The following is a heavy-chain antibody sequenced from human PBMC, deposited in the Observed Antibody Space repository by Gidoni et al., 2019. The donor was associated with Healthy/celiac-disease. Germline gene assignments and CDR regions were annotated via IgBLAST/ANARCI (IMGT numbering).Heavy chain of an antibody. CDR3: AKGDQYSYGYGYFDY. CDR1: GFTFCRYA. D-gene: IGHD5-18*01. CDR2: ISGSGVST. V-gene: IGHV3-23*01. J-gene: IGHJ4*02. Sequence: EVQLLESGGGLVQPGGSLRLSCAASGFTFCRYAMSWVRQAPGKGLEWVSAISGSGVSTYYADSVKGRFTISRDNSKNTLYLQMNSLRAEDTAVYYCAKGDQYSYGYGYFDYWGQGTLVTVSS.